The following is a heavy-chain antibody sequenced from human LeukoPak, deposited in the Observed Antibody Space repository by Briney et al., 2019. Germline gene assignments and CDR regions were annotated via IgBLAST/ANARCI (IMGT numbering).Heavy chain of an antibody. J-gene: IGHJ6*02. V-gene: IGHV1-2*02. Sequence: ASVKVSCKASGYTFTGFCMHWVRQAPGQGLEWMGWINPNSGGTNYAQKFQGRVTMTRDTSISTAYMELSRLRSDDTAVYYCARVLAAGSRYYYYGMDVWGQGTTVTVSS. CDR1: GYTFTGFC. CDR2: INPNSGGT. D-gene: IGHD6-13*01. CDR3: ARVLAAGSRYYYYGMDV.